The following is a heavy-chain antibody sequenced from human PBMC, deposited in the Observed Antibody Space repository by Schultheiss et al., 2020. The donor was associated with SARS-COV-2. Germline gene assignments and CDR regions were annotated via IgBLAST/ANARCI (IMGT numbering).Heavy chain of an antibody. CDR3: ARVGGVARPYFDY. CDR1: GYTLSELS. J-gene: IGHJ4*02. CDR2: INPNSGGT. V-gene: IGHV1-2*06. Sequence: GESLKISCKVSGYTLSELSIHWVRQTPGKGLEWMGRINPNSGGTNYAQKFQGRVTMTRDTSISTAYMELSRLRSDDTAVYYCARVGGVARPYFDYWGQGTLVTVSS. D-gene: IGHD3-16*01.